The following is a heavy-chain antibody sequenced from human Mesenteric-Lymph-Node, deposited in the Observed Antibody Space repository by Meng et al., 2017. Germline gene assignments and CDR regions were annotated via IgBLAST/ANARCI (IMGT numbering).Heavy chain of an antibody. D-gene: IGHD2-15*01. CDR3: ATKRAGSCSGGRCSSGYFDY. V-gene: IGHV4-59*13. CDR1: GVSMRGYY. CDR2: IFHSGTT. Sequence: SETLSLTCTVSGVSMRGYYWSWLRQAPGTGLEWIGDIFHSGTTNYNPSLKSRVTISVDTSNNQFSLKLSSLPAADTAVYYCATKRAGSCSGGRCSSGYFDYWGQGTLVTVSS. J-gene: IGHJ4*02.